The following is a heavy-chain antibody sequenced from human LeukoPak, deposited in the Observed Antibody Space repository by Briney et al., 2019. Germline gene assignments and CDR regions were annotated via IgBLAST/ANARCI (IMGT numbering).Heavy chain of an antibody. V-gene: IGHV4-39*07. CDR3: ARDLGYSSGWYTDYFDY. J-gene: IGHJ4*02. D-gene: IGHD6-19*01. Sequence: SETLSLTCTVSGGSISSSSYYWGWIRQPPGKGLEWIGRIYTSGSTNYNPSLKSRVTMPVDTSKNQFSLKLSSVTAADRAVYYCARDLGYSSGWYTDYFDYWGQGTLVTVSP. CDR1: GGSISSSSYY. CDR2: IYTSGST.